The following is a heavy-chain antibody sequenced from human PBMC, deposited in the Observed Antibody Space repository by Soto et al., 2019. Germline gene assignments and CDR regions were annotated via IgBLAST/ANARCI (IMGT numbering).Heavy chain of an antibody. CDR3: AARTDDSSGYSTWGFDY. Sequence: QMQLVQSGPEVKKPGTSVKVSCKASGFTFTSSAMQSVRQARGQRLEWIGWIVVGSGNTNYAQKFQERVTITRDMSTSTAYMELSSLRSEDTAVYYCAARTDDSSGYSTWGFDYWGQGTLVTVSS. J-gene: IGHJ4*02. D-gene: IGHD3-22*01. V-gene: IGHV1-58*02. CDR2: IVVGSGNT. CDR1: GFTFTSSA.